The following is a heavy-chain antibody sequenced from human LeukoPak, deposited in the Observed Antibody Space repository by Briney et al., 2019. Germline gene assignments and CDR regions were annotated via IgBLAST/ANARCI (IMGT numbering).Heavy chain of an antibody. Sequence: SETLSHTCTVSGGSISSYHWSWIRQPPGKGLEWIGYMHYSGYTSYMPSLKSRVTISVDTSKNQLSLKLNSVTAADTAVYFCARDAGTGWYFDLWGRGTLVTVSS. J-gene: IGHJ2*01. CDR2: MHYSGYT. D-gene: IGHD3/OR15-3a*01. CDR1: GGSISSYH. CDR3: ARDAGTGWYFDL. V-gene: IGHV4-59*01.